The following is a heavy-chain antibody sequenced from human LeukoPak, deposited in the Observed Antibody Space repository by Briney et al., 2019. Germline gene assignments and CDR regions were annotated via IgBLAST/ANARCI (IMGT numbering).Heavy chain of an antibody. CDR1: GGSIRSTTYY. CDR3: ARAEVVGAHLRSGYFQH. D-gene: IGHD1-26*01. CDR2: IYYSGNT. J-gene: IGHJ1*01. V-gene: IGHV4-39*07. Sequence: SETLSLTCSVSGGSIRSTTYYWGWIRQPPGKGLEWIGSIYYSGNTYYSPSLMSRVTISVDTSKNQFSLNVSSVTAADTAVYYCARAEVVGAHLRSGYFQHWGQGTLVIVSS.